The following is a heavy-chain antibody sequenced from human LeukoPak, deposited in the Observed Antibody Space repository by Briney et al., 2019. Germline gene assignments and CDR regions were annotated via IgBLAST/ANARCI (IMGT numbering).Heavy chain of an antibody. V-gene: IGHV4-30-4*01. CDR1: GGSISSGDYY. J-gene: IGHJ5*02. CDR2: IYYSGST. CDR3: ARRRGRGSSSKWFDP. Sequence: QPSETLSLTCAVYGGSISSGDYYWSWIRQPPGKGLEWIGYIYYSGSTYYNPSLKSRVTISVDTSKNQFSLKLSSVTAADTAVYYCARRRGRGSSSKWFDPWGQGTLVTVSS. D-gene: IGHD6-6*01.